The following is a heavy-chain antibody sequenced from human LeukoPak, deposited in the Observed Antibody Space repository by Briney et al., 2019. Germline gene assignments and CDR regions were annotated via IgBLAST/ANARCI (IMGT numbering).Heavy chain of an antibody. V-gene: IGHV3-30-3*01. CDR2: ISYDGSNK. CDR3: ARERQWLVYFDY. D-gene: IGHD6-19*01. Sequence: GGSLRLSCAASGFTFSSYAMHWVRQAPGKGLEWVAVISYDGSNKYYADSVKGRFTISRDNSKNTLYLQMNRLRAEDTAVYYCARERQWLVYFDYWGQGTLVTVSS. CDR1: GFTFSSYA. J-gene: IGHJ4*02.